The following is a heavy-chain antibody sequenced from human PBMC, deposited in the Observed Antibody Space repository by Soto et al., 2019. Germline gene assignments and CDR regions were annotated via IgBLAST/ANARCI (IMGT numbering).Heavy chain of an antibody. CDR3: ARGIDIDYAFDI. CDR1: GFTFSSYD. D-gene: IGHD2-21*01. V-gene: IGHV3-13*05. Sequence: EVQLVESGGGLVKPGGSLRLSCAASGFTFSSYDMHWVRQATGKGLEWVSSIGTAGDPYYPGSVKGRFTISKENAKNSLYIQWHSRRGRDTAVQYGARGIDIDYAFDIWGPGTLVTVSS. J-gene: IGHJ3*02. CDR2: IGTAGDP.